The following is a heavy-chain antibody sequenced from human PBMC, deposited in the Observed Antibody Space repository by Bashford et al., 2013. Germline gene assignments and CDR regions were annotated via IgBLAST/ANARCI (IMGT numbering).Heavy chain of an antibody. CDR3: ARVYVAASYYGMDV. V-gene: IGHV1-18*01. CDR1: GYTFTSYG. Sequence: ASVKVSCKASGYTFTSYGISWVRQAPGQGLEWMGWISAYNGNTNYAQKLQGRVTITADESTSTAYMELSSLRSEDTAVYYCARVYVAASYYGMDVWGQGTTVTVSS. D-gene: IGHD2/OR15-2a*01. CDR2: ISAYNGNT. J-gene: IGHJ6*02.